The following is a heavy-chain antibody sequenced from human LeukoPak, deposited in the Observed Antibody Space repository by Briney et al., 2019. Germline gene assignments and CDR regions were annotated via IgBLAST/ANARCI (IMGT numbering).Heavy chain of an antibody. CDR2: IYPGDSDT. J-gene: IGHJ4*02. V-gene: IGHV5-51*01. Sequence: GESLKISRKGSGYSFTNYWIGWVRQMPGKGLEWMGIIYPGDSDTRYSPSFQGQVTISADKSINTAYLQWGSVKASDTAMYYCATHLSTTDNYWGQGTLVTVSS. D-gene: IGHD2/OR15-2a*01. CDR1: GYSFTNYW. CDR3: ATHLSTTDNY.